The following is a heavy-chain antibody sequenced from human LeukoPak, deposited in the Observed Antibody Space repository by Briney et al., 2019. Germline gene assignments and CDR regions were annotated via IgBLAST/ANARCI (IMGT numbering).Heavy chain of an antibody. CDR3: AKDGRATRPWSGFVHYYYYYYMDV. Sequence: GGSLRLSCAASGFTFSSYGMHWVRQAPGKGLEWVAFIRYDGSNKYYADSVKGRFTISRDNSKNTLYLQMNSLRAEDTAVYYCAKDGRATRPWSGFVHYYYYYYMDVWGKGTTVTVSS. CDR2: IRYDGSNK. V-gene: IGHV3-30*02. D-gene: IGHD3-3*01. CDR1: GFTFSSYG. J-gene: IGHJ6*03.